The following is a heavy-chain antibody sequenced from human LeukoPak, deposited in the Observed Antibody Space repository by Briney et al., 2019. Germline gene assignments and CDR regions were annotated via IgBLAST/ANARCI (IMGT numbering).Heavy chain of an antibody. CDR1: GFTFSSYA. V-gene: IGHV3-23*01. Sequence: GGSLRLSCAASGFTFSSYAMSWVRQAPGKGLEWVSAISGSGGSTYYADSVKGRFTISRDNSKNTLYLQMNSLRAEDTAVYYCAKGKSSGSYYYGMDVWGQGTTVTVSS. CDR3: AKGKSSGSYYYGMDV. J-gene: IGHJ6*02. D-gene: IGHD1-26*01. CDR2: ISGSGGST.